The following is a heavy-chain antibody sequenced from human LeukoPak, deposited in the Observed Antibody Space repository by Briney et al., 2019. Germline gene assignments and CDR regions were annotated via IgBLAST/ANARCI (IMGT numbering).Heavy chain of an antibody. CDR1: GFTFSSYS. V-gene: IGHV3-23*01. CDR3: AKGQWLVSWFDP. J-gene: IGHJ5*02. D-gene: IGHD6-19*01. Sequence: AGGSLRLSCAASGFTFSSYSMTWVRQAPGKGLEWISTISGSGENTYYADSMKGRFTISRDNSKNTLYLQMNSLRAEDTAVYYCAKGQWLVSWFDPWGQGTLVTVSS. CDR2: ISGSGENT.